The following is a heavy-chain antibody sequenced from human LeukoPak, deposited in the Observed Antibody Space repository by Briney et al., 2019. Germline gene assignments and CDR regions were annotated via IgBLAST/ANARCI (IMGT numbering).Heavy chain of an antibody. D-gene: IGHD2-15*01. J-gene: IGHJ3*02. V-gene: IGHV3-66*01. CDR2: IYSGGST. Sequence: GGSLRLSCAASGFTVSSNYMSWVRQAPGKGLEWVSVIYSGGSTYYADSVKGRFTISRDNSKNTLYLQMNSLRAEDTAVYYCARDVRRRVVAATLDAFDIWGQGTMVTVSS. CDR3: ARDVRRRVVAATLDAFDI. CDR1: GFTVSSNY.